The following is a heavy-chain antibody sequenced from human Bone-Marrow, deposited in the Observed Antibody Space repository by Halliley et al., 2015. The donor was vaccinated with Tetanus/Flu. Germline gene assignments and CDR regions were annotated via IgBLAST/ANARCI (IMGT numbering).Heavy chain of an antibody. D-gene: IGHD3-10*01. CDR2: INDSGRT. CDR1: GGSFSRYY. Sequence: TLSLTCAVSGGSFSRYYWSWIRQPPGKGLEWIGEINDSGRTNYNPSLKSRVTISLATSKTQLSLILTSMTAADTAVYFCARGSGGSGRNVYYYGMDVWAQGTSGTV. V-gene: IGHV4-34*01. CDR3: ARGSGGSGRNVYYYGMDV. J-gene: IGHJ6*02.